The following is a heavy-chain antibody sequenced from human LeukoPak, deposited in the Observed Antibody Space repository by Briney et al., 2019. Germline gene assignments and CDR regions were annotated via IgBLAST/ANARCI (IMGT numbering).Heavy chain of an antibody. J-gene: IGHJ4*02. CDR2: IRYDGSNK. D-gene: IGHD3-3*01. V-gene: IGHV3-30*02. CDR3: AKDYDFRYDY. Sequence: GGSLRLSCAASGFTFSSYAMHWVRQAPGKGLEWVAFIRYDGSNKYYADSVKGRFTISRDNSKNTLYLQMNSLGAEDTAVYYCAKDYDFRYDYWGQGTLVTVSS. CDR1: GFTFSSYA.